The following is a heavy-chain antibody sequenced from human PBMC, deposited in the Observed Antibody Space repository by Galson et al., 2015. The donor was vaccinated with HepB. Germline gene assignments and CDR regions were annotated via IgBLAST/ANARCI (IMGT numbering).Heavy chain of an antibody. Sequence: SLRLSCAASGFTFSGSAMHWVRQASGKGLEWVGRIRSKANSYATAYAASVKGRFTISRDDSKNTAYLQMNSLKTEDTAVYYCTRPANYYYMDVWGKGTTVTVSS. J-gene: IGHJ6*03. CDR2: IRSKANSYAT. CDR1: GFTFSGSA. CDR3: TRPANYYYMDV. V-gene: IGHV3-73*01.